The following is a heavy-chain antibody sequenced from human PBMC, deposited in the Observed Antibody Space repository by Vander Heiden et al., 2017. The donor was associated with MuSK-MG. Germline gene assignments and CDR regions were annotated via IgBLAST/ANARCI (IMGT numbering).Heavy chain of an antibody. CDR3: AGKSSGGVEYYFDY. CDR2: ISNDGSNK. D-gene: IGHD6-19*01. J-gene: IGHJ4*02. V-gene: IGHV3-30*04. CDR1: GFTLSRYA. Sequence: QVQLVESGGGVVQPGRSLRLSCAASGFTLSRYAMHWVRQAPGKGLDWVAVISNDGSNKYYADSVKGRFTISRDNSKNTLYLQMNSLRVEDTAVYYCAGKSSGGVEYYFDYWGQGTLVSVSS.